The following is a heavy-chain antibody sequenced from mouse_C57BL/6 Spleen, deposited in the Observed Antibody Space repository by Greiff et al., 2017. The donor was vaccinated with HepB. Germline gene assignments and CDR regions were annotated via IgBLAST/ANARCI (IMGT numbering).Heavy chain of an antibody. V-gene: IGHV3-6*01. Sequence: EVQLQQSGPGLVKPSQSLSLTCSVTGYSITSGYYWNWIRQFPGNKLEWMGYISYDGSNNYNPSLKNRISITRDTSKNQFFLKLNSVTTEDTATYYCAGDGYYNYWGQGTTLTVSS. CDR3: AGDGYYNY. CDR1: GYSITSGYY. CDR2: ISYDGSN. J-gene: IGHJ2*01. D-gene: IGHD2-3*01.